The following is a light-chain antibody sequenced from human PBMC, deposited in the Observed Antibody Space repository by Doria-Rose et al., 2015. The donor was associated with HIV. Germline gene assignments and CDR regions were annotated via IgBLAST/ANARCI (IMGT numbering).Light chain of an antibody. V-gene: IGKV3-20*01. CDR2: DGS. J-gene: IGKJ1*01. CDR3: HQYGTSWT. Sequence: EIVLTRSPGTLSLSPGERATLSYRASQSFSSTYLAWYQQKPGQAPSLLIYDGSARATGIPDRFSASGSGTDFTLTINRLEPEDFALYYCHQYGTSWTFGQGTKVEI. CDR1: QSFSSTY.